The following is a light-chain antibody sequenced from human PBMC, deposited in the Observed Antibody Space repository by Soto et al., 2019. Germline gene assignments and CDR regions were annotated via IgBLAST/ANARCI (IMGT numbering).Light chain of an antibody. CDR1: QSVSSSY. CDR2: GES. Sequence: IVLTQSPATLPVSSGEKATHSCKATQSVSSSYLAWYQQKPGQAPRLLIYGESSRATGIPDRFSGSGSGSDFTLTISRLEPEDFAVYYCQQYGSSLTWTFGQGTKVDIK. J-gene: IGKJ1*01. V-gene: IGKV3-20*01. CDR3: QQYGSSLTWT.